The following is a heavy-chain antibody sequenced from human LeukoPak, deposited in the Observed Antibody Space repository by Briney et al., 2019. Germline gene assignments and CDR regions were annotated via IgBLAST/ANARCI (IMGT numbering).Heavy chain of an antibody. Sequence: PGRSLRLSCAASGFTFDDYAMHWVRQAPGKGLEWVSGISWNSGSIGYADSVKGRFTISRDNAKNSLYLQMNSLRAEDTALYYCARANFPYGDYHEYYFDYWGQGTLVTVSS. CDR1: GFTFDDYA. CDR3: ARANFPYGDYHEYYFDY. J-gene: IGHJ4*02. V-gene: IGHV3-9*01. CDR2: ISWNSGSI. D-gene: IGHD4-17*01.